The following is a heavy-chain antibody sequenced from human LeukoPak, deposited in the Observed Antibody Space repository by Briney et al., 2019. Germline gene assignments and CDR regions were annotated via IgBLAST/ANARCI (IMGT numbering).Heavy chain of an antibody. V-gene: IGHV3-23*01. Sequence: GGSLRLSCAASGFAFTNYVMNWVRQAPGKGLEWVSGMSGSGSSTYYAASVRGRFTISRDSSKNTVFLQMSSLRAEDTAAYYCAKGPNSDFWSGYSHYMDVWGKGTTAIVSS. CDR2: MSGSGSST. D-gene: IGHD3-3*01. J-gene: IGHJ6*03. CDR1: GFAFTNYV. CDR3: AKGPNSDFWSGYSHYMDV.